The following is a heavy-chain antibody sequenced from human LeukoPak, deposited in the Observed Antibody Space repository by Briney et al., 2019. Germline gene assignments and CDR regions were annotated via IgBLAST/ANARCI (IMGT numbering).Heavy chain of an antibody. Sequence: PGGSLRLSCAASGFTFSSYGMHWVRQAPGKGPEWVAFIRYDGSNKYYADSVKGRFTISRDNSKNTLYLQMNSLRAEDTAVYYCARGYYARYNWFDPWGQGTLVTVSS. CDR3: ARGYYARYNWFDP. CDR1: GFTFSSYG. V-gene: IGHV3-30*02. J-gene: IGHJ5*02. CDR2: IRYDGSNK. D-gene: IGHD1-26*01.